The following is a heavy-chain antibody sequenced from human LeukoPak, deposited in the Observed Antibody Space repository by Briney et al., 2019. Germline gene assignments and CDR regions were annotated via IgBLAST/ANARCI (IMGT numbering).Heavy chain of an antibody. Sequence: GASVKVSXKASGYTFTSYGISWLRQARGQGLEWMGWISAYNGNTNYAQKLQGRVTMTTDTSTSTAYMELRSLRSDDTAVYYCARDPSLSSSGDYWGQGTLVTVSS. CDR1: GYTFTSYG. CDR2: ISAYNGNT. CDR3: ARDPSLSSSGDY. J-gene: IGHJ4*02. V-gene: IGHV1-18*01. D-gene: IGHD6-6*01.